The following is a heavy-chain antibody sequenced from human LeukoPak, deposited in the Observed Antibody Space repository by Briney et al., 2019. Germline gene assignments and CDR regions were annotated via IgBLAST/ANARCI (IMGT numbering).Heavy chain of an antibody. Sequence: QPGGSRRLSCAASGFTFRSYAMSWVRQAPGKGLEWVSAISGSGDITYYADSVKGRFTMSRDNFKNTLYLQMNSLRAEDTAVYYCAKVSRFAVVPAAMLDYWGQGIQVTVSS. CDR1: GFTFRSYA. CDR2: ISGSGDIT. J-gene: IGHJ4*02. D-gene: IGHD2-2*01. CDR3: AKVSRFAVVPAAMLDY. V-gene: IGHV3-23*01.